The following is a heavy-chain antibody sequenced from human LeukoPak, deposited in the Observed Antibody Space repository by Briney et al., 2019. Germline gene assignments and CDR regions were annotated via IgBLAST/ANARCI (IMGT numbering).Heavy chain of an antibody. CDR3: ARGISQFLFDH. CDR2: THSSGST. J-gene: IGHJ4*02. Sequence: SQTLSLTCTVSGGSISNIYWNWIRQSAGRGLEWIGRTHSSGSTYYIPSLKGRVSMSLDTSKDQFSLKMTSVTAADTAVYYCARGISQFLFDHWGQGARVTVSS. V-gene: IGHV4-4*07. CDR1: GGSISNIY.